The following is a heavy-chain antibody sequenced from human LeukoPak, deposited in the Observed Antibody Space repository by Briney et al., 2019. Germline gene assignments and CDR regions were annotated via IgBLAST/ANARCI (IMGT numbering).Heavy chain of an antibody. J-gene: IGHJ4*02. D-gene: IGHD3-22*01. V-gene: IGHV3-30*18. CDR3: AKDPGGYRFRLSYYFDY. CDR1: GFTFRTYA. CDR2: ISYDGSNK. Sequence: GGSLRLSCAASGFTFRTYAMTWVCQAPGKGLEWVAVISYDGSNKYYADSVKGRFTISRDNSKNTLYLQMNSLRAEDTAVYYCAKDPGGYRFRLSYYFDYWGQGTLVTFSS.